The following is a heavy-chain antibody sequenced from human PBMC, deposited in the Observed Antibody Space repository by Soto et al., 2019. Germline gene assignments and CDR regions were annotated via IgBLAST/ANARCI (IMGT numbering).Heavy chain of an antibody. CDR3: AKASHYYGSGSYFWGGVPLGDGMDV. V-gene: IGHV3-30*18. Sequence: QVQLVESGGGVVQPGRSLRLSCAASVFTFSNYGMHWVRQAPGRGLEWVAVISYDGSDKYYADSVKGRFTISRDNSKNTLFLQMSSLRAEDTAVYYCAKASHYYGSGSYFWGGVPLGDGMDVWGQGTTVIVSS. CDR1: VFTFSNYG. D-gene: IGHD3-10*01. J-gene: IGHJ6*02. CDR2: ISYDGSDK.